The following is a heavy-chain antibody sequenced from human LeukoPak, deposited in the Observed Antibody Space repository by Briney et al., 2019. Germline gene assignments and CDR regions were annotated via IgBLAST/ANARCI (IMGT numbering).Heavy chain of an antibody. Sequence: SETLSLTCTVSGGSISSHYWSWIRQPPGKGLEWIGYIYYSGSTNYNPSLKSRFTISIDTSKNQFSLKLSSVTAADTAVYYCARESTYYYDSSGYDNDAFDIWGQGTMVTVSS. CDR2: IYYSGST. CDR1: GGSISSHY. V-gene: IGHV4-59*11. J-gene: IGHJ3*02. D-gene: IGHD3-22*01. CDR3: ARESTYYYDSSGYDNDAFDI.